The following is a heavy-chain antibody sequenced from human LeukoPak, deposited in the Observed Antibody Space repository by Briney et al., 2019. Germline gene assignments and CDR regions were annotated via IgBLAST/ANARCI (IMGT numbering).Heavy chain of an antibody. J-gene: IGHJ3*02. CDR2: INPNSGGT. V-gene: IGHV1-2*02. CDR3: ARRFVEMATISAFDI. Sequence: ASVKVSCKASGYTFTGYYMHWVRQAPGQGLEWMGWINPNSGGTNYAQKFQGRVTMTRDTSVSTAYMELSRLRSDDTAVYYCARRFVEMATISAFDIWGQGTMVTVSS. CDR1: GYTFTGYY. D-gene: IGHD5-24*01.